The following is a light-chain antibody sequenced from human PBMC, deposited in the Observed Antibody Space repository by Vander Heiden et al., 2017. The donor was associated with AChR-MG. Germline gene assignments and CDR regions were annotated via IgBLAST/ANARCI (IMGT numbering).Light chain of an antibody. V-gene: IGKV3-20*01. Sequence: EIVLTQSPGTLSLSPGERATLSCRARQSVSSNYLAWYQQKPGQAPQLLIYWGSNRATGIPDSFGGSGSGTDFTLTINRLEPEDFAVYYCHQYGSSPRTFGQGTKVEIK. J-gene: IGKJ1*01. CDR1: QSVSSNY. CDR3: HQYGSSPRT. CDR2: WGS.